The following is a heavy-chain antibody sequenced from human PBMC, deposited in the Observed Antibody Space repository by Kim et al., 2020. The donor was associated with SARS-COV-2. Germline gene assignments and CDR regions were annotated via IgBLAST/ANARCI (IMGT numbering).Heavy chain of an antibody. CDR1: GGSISSYY. Sequence: SETLSLTCTVSGGSISSYYWSWIRQPAGKGLEWIGRIYTSGSTNYNPSLKSRVTMSVDTSKNQFSLKLSSVTAADTAVYYCAREQTPHIVVVPAAIPSYGMDVWGQGTTVTVSS. D-gene: IGHD2-2*02. CDR3: AREQTPHIVVVPAAIPSYGMDV. CDR2: IYTSGST. V-gene: IGHV4-4*07. J-gene: IGHJ6*02.